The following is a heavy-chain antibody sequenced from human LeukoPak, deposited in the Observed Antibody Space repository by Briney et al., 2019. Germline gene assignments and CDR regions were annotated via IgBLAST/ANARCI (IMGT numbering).Heavy chain of an antibody. CDR1: GGSISSGSYY. V-gene: IGHV4-61*02. Sequence: SETLSLTCTVSGGSISSGSYYWRWIRQPAGTGLEWIGRIYTSGSTNYNPSLKSRVTISVDTSKNQFSLKLSSVTAADTAVYYCAREEGYDFWSGYYSGYWGQGTLVTVSS. D-gene: IGHD3-3*01. CDR3: AREEGYDFWSGYYSGY. J-gene: IGHJ4*02. CDR2: IYTSGST.